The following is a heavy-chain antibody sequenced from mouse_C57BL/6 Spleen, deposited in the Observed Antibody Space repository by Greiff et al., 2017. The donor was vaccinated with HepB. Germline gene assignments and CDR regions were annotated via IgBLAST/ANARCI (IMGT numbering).Heavy chain of an antibody. Sequence: QVQLQQSGAELARPGASVKLSCKASGYTFTSYGISWVKQRTGQGLEWIGEIYPRSGNTYYNEKFKGKATLTADKSSSTAYMELRSLTSEDSAVYFCARCGYYPWYFDVWGTGTTVTVSS. J-gene: IGHJ1*03. CDR2: IYPRSGNT. D-gene: IGHD2-3*01. CDR1: GYTFTSYG. CDR3: ARCGYYPWYFDV. V-gene: IGHV1-81*01.